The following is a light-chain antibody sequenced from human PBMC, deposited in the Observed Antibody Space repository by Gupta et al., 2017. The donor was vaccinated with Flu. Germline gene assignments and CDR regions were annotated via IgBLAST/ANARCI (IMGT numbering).Light chain of an antibody. Sequence: QSALTQPASVSGSPGQSITISCTGTSSDVGNYNLVSWFQQQSGTAPKLMIYEGSVRPSGVSNRFSGSKSGNTASLTISGLQADDEADYYCCSYAGGSWVFGGGTKLTV. J-gene: IGLJ3*02. CDR2: EGS. CDR3: CSYAGGSWV. V-gene: IGLV2-23*01. CDR1: SSDVGNYNL.